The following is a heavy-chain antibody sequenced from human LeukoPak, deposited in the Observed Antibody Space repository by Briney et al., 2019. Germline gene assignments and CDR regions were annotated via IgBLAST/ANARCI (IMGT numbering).Heavy chain of an antibody. CDR2: ISYDGSNK. D-gene: IGHD5-24*01. Sequence: PGGSLRLSCAASGFTFSSYGMHWVRQAPGKGLEWVAVISYDGSNKYYADSVKGRFTISRDNSKNTLYLQMNSLRAEDTAVYYCAKEARDGYNDYWGQGTLVTVSS. V-gene: IGHV3-30*18. J-gene: IGHJ4*02. CDR1: GFTFSSYG. CDR3: AKEARDGYNDY.